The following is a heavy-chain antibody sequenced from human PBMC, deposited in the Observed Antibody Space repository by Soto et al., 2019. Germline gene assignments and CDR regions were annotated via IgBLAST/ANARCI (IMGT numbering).Heavy chain of an antibody. CDR1: GYTFTGYY. V-gene: IGHV1-2*04. J-gene: IGHJ5*02. Sequence: ASVKVSCKASGYTFTGYYMHWVRQAPGQGLEWMGWINPNSGGTKYAQKFQGWVTMTRDTSISTAYMELSRLRSDDTAVYYCAREGDSRSDVTWFDPWGQGTLVTVS. CDR2: INPNSGGT. CDR3: AREGDSRSDVTWFDP. D-gene: IGHD1-26*01.